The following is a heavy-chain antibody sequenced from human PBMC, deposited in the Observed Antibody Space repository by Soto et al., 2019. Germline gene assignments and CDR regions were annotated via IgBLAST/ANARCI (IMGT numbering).Heavy chain of an antibody. CDR2: LYYSGST. J-gene: IGHJ4*02. V-gene: IGHV4-39*01. CDR3: ARLDSDILTGSIDY. D-gene: IGHD3-9*01. Sequence: SETLSLTCTVSGGSISSSSYYGGWIRQPPGKGLEWIGSLYYSGSTYYNPSLKSRVTISVDTSKNQFSLKLSSVTAADTAVYYCARLDSDILTGSIDYWGQGTLVTVS. CDR1: GGSISSSSYY.